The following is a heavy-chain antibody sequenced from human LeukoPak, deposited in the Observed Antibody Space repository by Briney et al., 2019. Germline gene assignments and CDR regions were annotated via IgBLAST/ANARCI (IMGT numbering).Heavy chain of an antibody. CDR3: AREGYCSGGTCYSQHGLDV. Sequence: GGSLRLSCAASGFIFSDYYMSWIRQAPGKGLEWVSYISSSGGTIKYADSVRGRFTISRDNAKNSLYLQMNSLRAEDTAVYYCAREGYCSGGTCYSQHGLDVWGQGTTVTV. J-gene: IGHJ6*02. CDR2: ISSSGGTI. V-gene: IGHV3-11*01. D-gene: IGHD2-15*01. CDR1: GFIFSDYY.